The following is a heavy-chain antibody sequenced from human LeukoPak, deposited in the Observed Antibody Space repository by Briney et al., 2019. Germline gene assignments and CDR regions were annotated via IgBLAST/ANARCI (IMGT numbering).Heavy chain of an antibody. J-gene: IGHJ4*02. CDR3: ARDRRPSVYGGLDN. Sequence: GGSLRLSCAVSGLPFSDHYMSWIRQAPGKGLEGVSYIGDSGTPIYYADSVKGRFAVSRDNAKNSLFLQMDSLRAEDTAVYYCARDRRPSVYGGLDNWGQGTLVTVSS. V-gene: IGHV3-11*04. CDR1: GLPFSDHY. CDR2: IGDSGTPI. D-gene: IGHD4/OR15-4a*01.